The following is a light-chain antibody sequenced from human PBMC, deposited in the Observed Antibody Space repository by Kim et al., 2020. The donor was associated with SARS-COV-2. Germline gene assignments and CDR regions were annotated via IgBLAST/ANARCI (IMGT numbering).Light chain of an antibody. V-gene: IGLV3-19*01. CDR3: NSRDRSGNLVV. J-gene: IGLJ2*01. CDR1: SIRSCF. Sequence: ALGQTVRITGQGDSIRSCFATWYQQKTEQAPVFVIYGNNNRPSGIPARFSASSSGNTASLIITGAQAEDEADYYCNSRDRSGNLVVFGGGTQLTVL. CDR2: GNN.